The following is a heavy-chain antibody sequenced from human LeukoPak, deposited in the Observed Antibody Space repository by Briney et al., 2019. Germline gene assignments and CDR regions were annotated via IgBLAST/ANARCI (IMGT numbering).Heavy chain of an antibody. CDR2: ISGSGGST. Sequence: PGGSLRLSCAASGFTFSSYAMSWVRQAPGKGLEWVSAISGSGGSTYYADSVKGRFTISRDDSKNTLYLQMNSLRAEDTAVYYCAKGLAVPLEFDYWGQGTLVTVSS. V-gene: IGHV3-23*01. CDR3: AKGLAVPLEFDY. J-gene: IGHJ4*02. D-gene: IGHD6-19*01. CDR1: GFTFSSYA.